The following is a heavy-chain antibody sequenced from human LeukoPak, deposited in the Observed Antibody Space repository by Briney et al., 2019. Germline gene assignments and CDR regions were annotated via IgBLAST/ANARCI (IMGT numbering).Heavy chain of an antibody. CDR2: INPNSGGT. Sequence: EASVKVSCKASGYTFTGYYMHWVRQAPGQGLEWMGWINPNSGGTNYAQKFQGRVTMTRDTSISTAYMELSRLRSDDTAVYYCARANWNGLYCFDYWGQGTLVTVSS. J-gene: IGHJ4*02. V-gene: IGHV1-2*02. D-gene: IGHD1-1*01. CDR3: ARANWNGLYCFDY. CDR1: GYTFTGYY.